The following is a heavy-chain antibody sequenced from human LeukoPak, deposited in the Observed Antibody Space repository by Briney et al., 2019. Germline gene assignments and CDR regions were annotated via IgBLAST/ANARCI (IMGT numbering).Heavy chain of an antibody. Sequence: GGSLRLSCAASGFTFNTYTMNWVRQAPGKGLEWVSSITASSTAIYSADSVKGRFTISRDNAKNSLYLQMNSLRAEDTAVYYCARAHVYYYGSGANNWFDPWGQGTLVTVSS. V-gene: IGHV3-21*01. CDR3: ARAHVYYYGSGANNWFDP. D-gene: IGHD3-10*01. CDR1: GFTFNTYT. CDR2: ITASSTAI. J-gene: IGHJ5*02.